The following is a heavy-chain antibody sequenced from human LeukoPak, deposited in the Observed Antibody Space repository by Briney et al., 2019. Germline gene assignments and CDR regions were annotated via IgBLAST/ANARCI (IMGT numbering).Heavy chain of an antibody. CDR1: GFTFSNSF. D-gene: IGHD6-19*01. V-gene: IGHV3-7*01. CDR3: AKGGWYPDY. CDR2: IKKDGSEQ. J-gene: IGHJ4*02. Sequence: GGSLRLSCAASGFTFSNSFMSWVRQSPGKGLEWVAYIKKDGSEQFYVDSVKGRFTISRDNAKNSLDLQMNSLQVEDTAVYYCAKGGWYPDYWGLGSLVTVSS.